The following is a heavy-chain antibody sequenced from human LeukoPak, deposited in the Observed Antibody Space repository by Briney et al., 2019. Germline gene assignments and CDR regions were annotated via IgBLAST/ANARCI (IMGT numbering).Heavy chain of an antibody. D-gene: IGHD1-26*01. V-gene: IGHV3-73*01. CDR1: GFTFSDSG. Sequence: PGGSLRLSCAASGFTFSDSGIHWVRQASGKGLEWVGRIRSRANKYATAYAASVKGRFTVSRDDSKNTAYLQMNSLKTEDTAVYYCARIWEHAFDIWGQGTMVTVSS. CDR2: IRSRANKYAT. J-gene: IGHJ3*02. CDR3: ARIWEHAFDI.